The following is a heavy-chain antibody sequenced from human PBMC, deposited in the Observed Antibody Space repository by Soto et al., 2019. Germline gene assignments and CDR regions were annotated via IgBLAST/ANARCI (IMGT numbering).Heavy chain of an antibody. CDR1: GYSISSSNW. D-gene: IGHD1-26*01. V-gene: IGHV4-28*01. J-gene: IGHJ4*02. Sequence: QVQLQESGPGLVKPSDTLSLTCAVSGYSISSSNWWGWIRQPPGKVLEWIGYIYYSGTTYYNPSLKSLVTMSVDTSKNQCSLKLTSVTDVDTAVYYCARREIQGPIDYWGQGPLVTVSS. CDR2: IYYSGTT. CDR3: ARREIQGPIDY.